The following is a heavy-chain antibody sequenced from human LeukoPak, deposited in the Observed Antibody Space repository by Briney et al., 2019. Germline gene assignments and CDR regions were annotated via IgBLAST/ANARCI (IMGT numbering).Heavy chain of an antibody. CDR1: GFSFSDHE. V-gene: IGHV3-48*03. D-gene: IGHD1-26*01. CDR2: LSSSGNA. CDR3: ASGRGSYSPDY. J-gene: IGHJ4*02. Sequence: GGSLRLSCAASGFSFSDHEMNWVRQAPGKGLEWVSYLSSSGNAYYADSVKGRFTISRDNSKNSLYLQMTSLRSDDTAVYYCASGRGSYSPDYWGQGNLFTVSS.